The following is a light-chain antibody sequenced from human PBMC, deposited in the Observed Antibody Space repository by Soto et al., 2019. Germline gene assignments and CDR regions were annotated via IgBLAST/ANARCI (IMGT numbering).Light chain of an antibody. J-gene: IGKJ1*01. CDR3: QQYGSSGT. Sequence: EIWLTQSPGTLSLSPGERATLSCGASQSVSKNYLAWYQQKPGQAPRLLIYGASNRATGIPDRLSGSGSGTDFTLTISRMEPEDFAVYYCQQYGSSGTFGHGTKVDIK. CDR1: QSVSKNY. V-gene: IGKV3-20*01. CDR2: GAS.